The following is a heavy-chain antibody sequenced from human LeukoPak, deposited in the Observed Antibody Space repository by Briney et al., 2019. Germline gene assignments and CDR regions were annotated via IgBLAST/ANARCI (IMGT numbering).Heavy chain of an antibody. V-gene: IGHV4-59*08. Sequence: PSETLSLTCTVSGGSISTYYWSWIRQPPGKGLEWIGYIYYSGSTNYNPSLKSRVTISVDTSKNQFSLKLSSVTAAETAVYYCVRHKGGYSGYVDYWGQGTLVTVSS. J-gene: IGHJ4*02. CDR2: IYYSGST. D-gene: IGHD5-12*01. CDR3: VRHKGGYSGYVDY. CDR1: GGSISTYY.